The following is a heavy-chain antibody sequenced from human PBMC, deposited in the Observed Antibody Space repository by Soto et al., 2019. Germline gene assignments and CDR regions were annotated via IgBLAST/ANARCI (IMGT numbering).Heavy chain of an antibody. CDR2: ISYDGSNK. D-gene: IGHD6-13*01. J-gene: IGHJ6*02. V-gene: IGHV3-30-3*01. Sequence: QVQLVESGGGVVQPGRSLRLSCAASGFTFSSYAMHWVRQAPGKGLEWVAVISYDGSNKYYADSVKGRFTISRDNPKNTLYLQMNGLRAEDTAVYYCARTLQAAGGGEVPLAMDVWGQGTTVTVSS. CDR3: ARTLQAAGGGEVPLAMDV. CDR1: GFTFSSYA.